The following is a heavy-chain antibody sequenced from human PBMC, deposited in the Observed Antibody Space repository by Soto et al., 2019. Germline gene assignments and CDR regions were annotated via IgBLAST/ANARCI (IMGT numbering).Heavy chain of an antibody. D-gene: IGHD2-2*01. CDR1: GGSISSSNW. CDR3: AREGIVVPAGYYYYGMDV. CDR2: IYHSGST. Sequence: SETLSLTCAVSGGSISSSNWWSWVRQPPGKGLEWIGEIYHSGSTNYNPSLKSRVTISVDKSKNQFSLKLSSVTAADTAVYYCAREGIVVPAGYYYYGMDVWGQGTTVTVSS. J-gene: IGHJ6*02. V-gene: IGHV4-4*02.